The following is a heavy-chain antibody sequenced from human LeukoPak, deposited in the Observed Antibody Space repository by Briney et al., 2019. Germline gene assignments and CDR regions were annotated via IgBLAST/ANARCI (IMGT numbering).Heavy chain of an antibody. CDR1: GGSNSSYY. CDR2: IYYSGST. D-gene: IGHD1-26*01. V-gene: IGHV4-59*01. Sequence: SETLSLTCTVSGGSNSSYYWSWIRQPPGKGLEWIGYIYYSGSTNYNPSLKSRVTISVDTSKNQFSLRLSSVTPADTAVYYCASFPGTSRFEYWGQGTLVTVSS. J-gene: IGHJ4*02. CDR3: ASFPGTSRFEY.